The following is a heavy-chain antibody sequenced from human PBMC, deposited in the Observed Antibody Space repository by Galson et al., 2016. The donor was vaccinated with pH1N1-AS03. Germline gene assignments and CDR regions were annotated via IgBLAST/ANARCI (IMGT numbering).Heavy chain of an antibody. CDR3: ARVDSSAYSDGWVPFDY. V-gene: IGHV3-53*01. CDR1: GLSVAKNY. Sequence: SLRLSCAVSGLSVAKNYMSWVRQAPGKGLEWVSSIYTGGDTFYTDSVRGRFTISRDDSKNTLYLQMNSLRAADTAMYYCARVDSSAYSDGWVPFDYWGQGTLVT. J-gene: IGHJ4*02. D-gene: IGHD5-24*01. CDR2: IYTGGDT.